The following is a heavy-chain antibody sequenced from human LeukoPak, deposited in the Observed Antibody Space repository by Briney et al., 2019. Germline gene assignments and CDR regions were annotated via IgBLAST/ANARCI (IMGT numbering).Heavy chain of an antibody. V-gene: IGHV3-30-3*01. D-gene: IGHD1-26*01. CDR3: ARRIVGATSDY. CDR2: ISYDGNNK. CDR1: GFTLSDYA. Sequence: PGGSLRLSCAASGFTLSDYAIHWVRQAPGKGLERVAFISYDGNNKYYADSVKGRFTISRDNSKNTLYLQMNSLRAEDTAVYYCARRIVGATSDYWGQGTLVTVSS. J-gene: IGHJ4*02.